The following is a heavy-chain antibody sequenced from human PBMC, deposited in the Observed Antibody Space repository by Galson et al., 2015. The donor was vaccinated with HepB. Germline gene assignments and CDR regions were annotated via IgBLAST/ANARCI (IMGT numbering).Heavy chain of an antibody. CDR2: ISGSGAGT. J-gene: IGHJ3*02. CDR1: GFTFSSHA. CDR3: AKDADDYGGNTDAFDI. D-gene: IGHD4-23*01. V-gene: IGHV3-23*01. Sequence: SLRLSCAASGFTFSSHAMSWVRQGPGKGLEWVSGISGSGAGTYYADSVKGRFTISRDNSKNTLYLQMNSLRAEDTAVYYCAKDADDYGGNTDAFDIWGQGTMVSVSS.